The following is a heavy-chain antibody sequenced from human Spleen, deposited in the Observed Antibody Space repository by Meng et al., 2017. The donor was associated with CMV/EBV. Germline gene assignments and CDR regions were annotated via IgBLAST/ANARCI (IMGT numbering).Heavy chain of an antibody. V-gene: IGHV3-11*04. CDR2: ISSSGSII. CDR3: ARDFSAVHNWLDS. CDR1: GFPFSDYY. J-gene: IGHJ5*01. Sequence: ACGFPFSDYYMTWIRQAPGKGLEWLSHISSSGSIIYYADSVKGRFTISRDNAKESLYLQMNSLRAEDTAVYYCARDFSAVHNWLDSWGQGTLVTVSS. D-gene: IGHD1-26*01.